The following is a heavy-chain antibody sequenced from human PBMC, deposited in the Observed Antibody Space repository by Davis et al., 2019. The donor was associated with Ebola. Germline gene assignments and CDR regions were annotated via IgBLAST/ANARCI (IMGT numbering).Heavy chain of an antibody. CDR3: AGLGTWFGELLSGGFDP. V-gene: IGHV4-34*01. D-gene: IGHD3-10*01. Sequence: SETLSLTCAVYGGSSSGYYCSWIRQPPGNGLEWIGEINHSGSTNYNPCLKSRVTISVDTSKNQFSLKLSSVTAANTAVYYCAGLGTWFGELLSGGFDPWGQGTLVTVSS. J-gene: IGHJ5*02. CDR2: INHSGST. CDR1: GGSSSGYY.